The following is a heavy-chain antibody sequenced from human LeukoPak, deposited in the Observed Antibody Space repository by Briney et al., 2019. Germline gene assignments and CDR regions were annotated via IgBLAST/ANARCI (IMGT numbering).Heavy chain of an antibody. J-gene: IGHJ4*02. V-gene: IGHV1-69*05. CDR3: ARGWYEDFYYFDY. Sequence: ASVKVSCKASGGTSSSYAISWVRQAPGQGLEWMGGIIPIFGTANYAQKFQGRVTMTRDTSTSTVYMELSSLRSEDTAVYYCARGWYEDFYYFDYWGQGTLVTVSS. CDR2: IIPIFGTA. CDR1: GGTSSSYA. D-gene: IGHD6-13*01.